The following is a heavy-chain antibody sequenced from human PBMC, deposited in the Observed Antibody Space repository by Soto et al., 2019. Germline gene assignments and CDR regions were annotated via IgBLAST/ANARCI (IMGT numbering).Heavy chain of an antibody. J-gene: IGHJ2*01. Sequence: EVQLLESGGGLVQPGGSLRLSCVGSGFTFINYAMNWVRQTPGKGLEWVSTISGGGDRAFDPDTVKGRFTISRDNSKNTVNLQMNSLRADDTAVYYCARKVLGSTSRPDWWYFDLWGRGTLVTVSS. CDR2: ISGGGDRA. CDR3: ARKVLGSTSRPDWWYFDL. D-gene: IGHD2-2*01. CDR1: GFTFINYA. V-gene: IGHV3-23*01.